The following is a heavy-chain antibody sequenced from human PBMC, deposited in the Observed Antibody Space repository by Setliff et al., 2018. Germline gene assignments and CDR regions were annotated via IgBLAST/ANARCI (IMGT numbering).Heavy chain of an antibody. J-gene: IGHJ2*01. V-gene: IGHV3-48*04. Sequence: HPGGSLRLSCAASGFTFSSYSMNWVRQAPGKGLEWVSYISSSSSTIYYADSVKGRFTISRDNAKNSLYLQMNSLRAEDTAVYYCARDPPWELRYFDLWGRGTLVTVSS. CDR2: ISSSSSTI. CDR3: ARDPPWELRYFDL. D-gene: IGHD1-26*01. CDR1: GFTFSSYS.